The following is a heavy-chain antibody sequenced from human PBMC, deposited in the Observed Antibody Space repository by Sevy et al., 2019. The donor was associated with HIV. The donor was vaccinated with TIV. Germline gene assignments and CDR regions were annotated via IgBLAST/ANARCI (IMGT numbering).Heavy chain of an antibody. Sequence: GGSLRLSCAASGFTFSTSTMNWVRQAPGKGLEWVSLITSSSSYILYADTVKGRFTIPRDNDKNSLFLQMNSLRAEDTAVYYCVRDGWNCWGQGTLVTVSS. CDR2: ITSSSSYI. J-gene: IGHJ4*02. V-gene: IGHV3-21*01. D-gene: IGHD2-15*01. CDR1: GFTFSTST. CDR3: VRDGWNC.